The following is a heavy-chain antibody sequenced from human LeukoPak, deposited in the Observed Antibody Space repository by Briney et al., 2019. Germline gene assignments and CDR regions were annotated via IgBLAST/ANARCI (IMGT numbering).Heavy chain of an antibody. V-gene: IGHV4-59*01. Sequence: SETLSLTCTVSGGSISSYYWSWIRQPPGKGLEWIGYIYYSGSTNYNPSLKSRVTISVDTSKNQFPLKLSSVTAADTAVYYCARAYSSGWLGDWGQGTLVTVSS. CDR1: GGSISSYY. CDR2: IYYSGST. CDR3: ARAYSSGWLGD. J-gene: IGHJ4*02. D-gene: IGHD6-19*01.